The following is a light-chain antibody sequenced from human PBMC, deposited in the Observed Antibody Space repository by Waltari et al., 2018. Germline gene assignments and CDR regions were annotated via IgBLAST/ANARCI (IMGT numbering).Light chain of an antibody. CDR2: EVT. Sequence: QSALTQPASVSGSPGQSITLSCTGTSSDIWGYNRVSWYQQYPGRAPKLIIYEVTKRPSGVSNRFSGSKSGSTASLTISGVQAEDEADYYCCSYGTGSTYVFGTGTKVTVL. CDR3: CSYGTGSTYV. J-gene: IGLJ1*01. CDR1: SSDIWGYNR. V-gene: IGLV2-23*02.